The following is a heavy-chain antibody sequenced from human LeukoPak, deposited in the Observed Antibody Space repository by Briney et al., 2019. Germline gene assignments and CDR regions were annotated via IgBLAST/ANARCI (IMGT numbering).Heavy chain of an antibody. J-gene: IGHJ3*02. CDR2: INTDGSST. Sequence: GGSLRLSCAASGFTFSSYWMHWVRQAPGKGLVWVSRINTDGSSTSYADSVKGRFTISRDNSKNTLYLQMNSLRAEDTAVYYCARGRDTMIVVYDAFDIWGQGTMVTVSS. V-gene: IGHV3-74*01. CDR1: GFTFSSYW. CDR3: ARGRDTMIVVYDAFDI. D-gene: IGHD3-22*01.